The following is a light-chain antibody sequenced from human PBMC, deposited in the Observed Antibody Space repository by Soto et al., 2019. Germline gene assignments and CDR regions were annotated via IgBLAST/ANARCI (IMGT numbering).Light chain of an antibody. V-gene: IGKV1-6*01. Sequence: IQMTQSPSSLSASVGDRVTITCRASQGIRDELGWYQQKAGKAPNPMISAASRLQSGVPSRFSGRGSGTDCTLTISSLQPEDVATYYCLQDSDYPRTLGQGTKVDIK. CDR3: LQDSDYPRT. CDR1: QGIRDE. J-gene: IGKJ1*01. CDR2: AAS.